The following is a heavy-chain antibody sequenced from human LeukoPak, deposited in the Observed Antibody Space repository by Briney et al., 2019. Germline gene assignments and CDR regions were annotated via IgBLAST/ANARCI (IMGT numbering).Heavy chain of an antibody. Sequence: GGSLRLSCAASGFTFSSYWMNWARQAPGKGLEWVASINHNGNVNYYVDSVKGRFTISRDNAKNSLYLEMSNLRAEDTAVYFCARGGGLDVWGQGATVTVSS. CDR2: INHNGNVN. J-gene: IGHJ6*02. V-gene: IGHV3-7*03. CDR1: GFTFSSYW. D-gene: IGHD3-16*01. CDR3: ARGGGLDV.